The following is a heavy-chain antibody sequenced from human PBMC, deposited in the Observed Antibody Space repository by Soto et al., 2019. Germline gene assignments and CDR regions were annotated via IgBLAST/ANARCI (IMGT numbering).Heavy chain of an antibody. V-gene: IGHV4-39*01. D-gene: IGHD3-10*01. CDR3: GSRTLVRGIIPYYFDS. J-gene: IGHJ4*02. CDR2: LYYSGSA. CDR1: GGSISNSSYY. Sequence: QLQLQESGPGLVKPSETLSLTCTVSGGSISNSSYYWGWIRQPPGKRLEWIGSLYYSGSAYYNPSLKSRLPISVDTSKNQFSLRLNSVTAADTAVYYCGSRTLVRGIIPYYFDSGGQGTLVTVSS.